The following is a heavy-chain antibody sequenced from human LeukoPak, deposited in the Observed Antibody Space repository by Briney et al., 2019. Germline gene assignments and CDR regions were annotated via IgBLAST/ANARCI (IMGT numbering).Heavy chain of an antibody. CDR1: GFTFNIYG. Sequence: GGSLRLSCAASGFTFNIYGMHWVRQAPGKGLEWVSAISGSGGSPYYADSVKGRFTISRDNSKNTVYLQMNSLRADDTAVYYCAKGSRGSYYGSYYDYWGQGTLVAVSS. J-gene: IGHJ4*02. D-gene: IGHD1-26*01. CDR2: ISGSGGSP. CDR3: AKGSRGSYYGSYYDY. V-gene: IGHV3-23*01.